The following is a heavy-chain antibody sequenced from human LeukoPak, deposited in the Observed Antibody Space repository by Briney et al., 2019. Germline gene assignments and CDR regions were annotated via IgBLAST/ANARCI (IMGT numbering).Heavy chain of an antibody. D-gene: IGHD6-19*01. CDR1: GGSISSYY. CDR2: IYTSGST. J-gene: IGHJ5*02. CDR3: ARGWGSGWSRLDNWFDP. V-gene: IGHV4-4*07. Sequence: PSETLSLTCTVSGGSISSYYWSWIRQPAGKGLEWIGRIYTSGSTNYNPSLKSRVTMSVDTSKNQFSLKLSSVTAADTAVYYCARGWGSGWSRLDNWFDPWGQGTLVTVSS.